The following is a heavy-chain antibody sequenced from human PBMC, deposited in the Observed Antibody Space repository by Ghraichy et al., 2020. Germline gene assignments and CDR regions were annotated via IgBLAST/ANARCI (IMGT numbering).Heavy chain of an antibody. CDR3: ARDPYYYDSSETNAFDI. V-gene: IGHV1-2*02. CDR2: INPNSGGT. J-gene: IGHJ3*02. CDR1: GYTFTGYY. Sequence: ASVVSCKASGYTFTGYYMHWVRQAPGQGLEWMGWINPNSGGTNYAQKFQGRVTMTRDTSISTAYMELSRLRSDDTAVYYCARDPYYYDSSETNAFDIWGQGTMVTVSS. D-gene: IGHD3-22*01.